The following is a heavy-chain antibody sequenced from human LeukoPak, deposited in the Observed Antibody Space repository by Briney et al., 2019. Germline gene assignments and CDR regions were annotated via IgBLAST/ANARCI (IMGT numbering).Heavy chain of an antibody. CDR1: GGSISSGSYY. V-gene: IGHV4-61*02. CDR3: ARVWIFNWFDP. J-gene: IGHJ5*02. Sequence: SQTLSLTCTVSGGSISSGSYYWSWIRQPAGKGLEWIGRIYTSGSTNYNPSLKSRVTMSVDTSKNQFSLKLSSVTAADTAVYYCARVWIFNWFDPWGQGTLVTVSS. D-gene: IGHD2-2*03. CDR2: IYTSGST.